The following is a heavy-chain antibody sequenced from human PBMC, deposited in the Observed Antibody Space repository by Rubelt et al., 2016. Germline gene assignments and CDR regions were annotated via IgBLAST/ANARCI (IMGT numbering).Heavy chain of an antibody. V-gene: IGHV3-23*01. CDR1: SNYA. CDR2: ISGSGDST. D-gene: IGHD1-7*01. CDR3: ARSGTGVRYFDL. J-gene: IGHJ2*01. Sequence: SNYALSWVRQAPGKGLEWVSVISGSGDSTYYADSVKGRFTISRDNSKNSLYLQMDSLRDEDTAMYYCARSGTGVRYFDLWGRGTLVTVSS.